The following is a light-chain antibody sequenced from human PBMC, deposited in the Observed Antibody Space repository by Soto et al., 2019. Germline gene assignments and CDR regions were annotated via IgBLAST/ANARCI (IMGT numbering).Light chain of an antibody. Sequence: DFQMTQSPSSLSASVGDRVTITCRASQDIGTFLHWYQQKPGKPPNLLIYAASNLLSGVSSRFSGSGSGTDLTLTISSLQPEDFATYYCQQSYSTPQITFGPGTKVDVK. CDR2: AAS. CDR1: QDIGTF. CDR3: QQSYSTPQIT. V-gene: IGKV1-39*01. J-gene: IGKJ3*01.